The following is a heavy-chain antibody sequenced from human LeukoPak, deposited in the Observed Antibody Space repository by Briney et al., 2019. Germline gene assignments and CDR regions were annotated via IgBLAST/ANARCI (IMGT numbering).Heavy chain of an antibody. CDR1: GYSFTSYW. CDR2: IYPGDSDT. J-gene: IGHJ4*02. CDR3: ARLTDDYFDY. V-gene: IGHV5-51*01. Sequence: GESLKISCKGSGYSFTSYWIGWVRQMPGKGLEWMGIIYPGDSDTTYSPSFQGQVTISADKSISIAYPQWSSLKASDTAMYYCARLTDDYFDYWGQGTLVTVSS.